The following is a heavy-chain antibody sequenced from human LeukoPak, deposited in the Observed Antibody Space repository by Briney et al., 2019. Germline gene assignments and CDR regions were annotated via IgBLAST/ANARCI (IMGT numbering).Heavy chain of an antibody. CDR3: ARVAGEVDYYDSSGYSAFDI. CDR2: IYHSGST. D-gene: IGHD3-22*01. Sequence: SETLSLTCAVSGGSISSGNWWSWVRQPPGQGLEWIGEIYHSGSTNYNPSLKSRVTISVDKSKNQFSQKLSSVTAADTAVYYCARVAGEVDYYDSSGYSAFDIWGQGTMVTVSS. V-gene: IGHV4-4*02. CDR1: GGSISSGNW. J-gene: IGHJ3*02.